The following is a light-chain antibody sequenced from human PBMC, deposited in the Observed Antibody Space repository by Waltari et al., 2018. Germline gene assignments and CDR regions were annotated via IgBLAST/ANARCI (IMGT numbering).Light chain of an antibody. CDR2: KDS. CDR1: ALRKQY. Sequence: SFELTQPPSVSVSPGQTARITSSGDALRKQYAHWYQQKPGQAPVKVIYKDSERPSGIPERFSGSSSGTTVTLSISGVQAGDEADYYCQSADSSGSVVFGGGTKLTVL. CDR3: QSADSSGSVV. J-gene: IGLJ2*01. V-gene: IGLV3-25*03.